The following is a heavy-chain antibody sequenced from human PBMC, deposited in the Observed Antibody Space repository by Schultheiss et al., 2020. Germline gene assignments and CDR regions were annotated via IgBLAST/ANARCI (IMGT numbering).Heavy chain of an antibody. CDR2: IWYDGSNK. D-gene: IGHD5-18*01. Sequence: GGSLRLSCAASGFTFSSYGMHWVRQAPGKGLEWVAVIWYDGSNKYYADSVKGRFTISRDNSKNSLYLQMNSLRAEDTAVYYCARVEYHHVDTAMERNDYWGQGTLVTVSS. J-gene: IGHJ4*02. CDR1: GFTFSSYG. V-gene: IGHV3-33*01. CDR3: ARVEYHHVDTAMERNDY.